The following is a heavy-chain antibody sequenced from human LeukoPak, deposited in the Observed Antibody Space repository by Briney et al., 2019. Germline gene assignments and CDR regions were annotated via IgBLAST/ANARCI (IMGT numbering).Heavy chain of an antibody. J-gene: IGHJ4*02. CDR2: IYYSGST. Sequence: PSETLSLTCTVSGGSISSYCWSWIRQPPGKGLEWIGYIYYSGSTNYNPSLKSRVTISVDTSKNQFSLKLSSVTAADTAVYYCARERIWNYVQWGQGTLVTVSS. CDR1: GGSISSYC. V-gene: IGHV4-59*12. D-gene: IGHD1-7*01. CDR3: ARERIWNYVQ.